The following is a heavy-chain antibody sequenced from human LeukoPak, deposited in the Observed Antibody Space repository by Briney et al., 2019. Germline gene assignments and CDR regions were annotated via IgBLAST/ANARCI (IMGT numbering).Heavy chain of an antibody. CDR2: ISAYNGNT. CDR3: ARVPAAIPYGYSDY. D-gene: IGHD2-2*02. CDR1: GYTFTSYG. J-gene: IGHJ4*02. Sequence: VKVSCKASGYTFTSYGISWVRQAPGQGLEWMGWISAYNGNTNYAQKLQGRVTMTTDTSTSTAYMELRSPRSDDTAVYYCARVPAAIPYGYSDYWGQGTLVTVSS. V-gene: IGHV1-18*01.